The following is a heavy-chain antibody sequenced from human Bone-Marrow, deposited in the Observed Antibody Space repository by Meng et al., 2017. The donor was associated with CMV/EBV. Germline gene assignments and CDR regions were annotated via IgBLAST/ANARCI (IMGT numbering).Heavy chain of an antibody. V-gene: IGHV3-74*01. CDR2: INSDGTST. CDR1: GFTFNNYW. D-gene: IGHD5-18*01. CDR3: ARGAGTAMAPAGY. J-gene: IGHJ4*02. Sequence: GGSLRLSCAASGFTFNNYWMHWVRQAPGKGLVWVSRINSDGTSTTYADSVKGRFTISRDNAKNTLYLQMNSLRAEDTALYHCARGAGTAMAPAGYWGQGTLVTVSS.